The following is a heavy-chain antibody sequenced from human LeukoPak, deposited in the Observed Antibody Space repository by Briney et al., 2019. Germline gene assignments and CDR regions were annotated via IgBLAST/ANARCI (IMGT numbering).Heavy chain of an antibody. D-gene: IGHD1-1*01. CDR2: ISGSGGRI. J-gene: IGHJ4*02. CDR3: AKNPRLEGWIYFDS. Sequence: PGGSLRLSCAASGLTFSSYSMSWVRQAPGKGLEWVSRISGSGGRIDYADSVKGRFTISRDNSKNTLSLQINSLTAEDTAVYYCAKNPRLEGWIYFDSWGQGILVTVSS. V-gene: IGHV3-23*01. CDR1: GLTFSSYS.